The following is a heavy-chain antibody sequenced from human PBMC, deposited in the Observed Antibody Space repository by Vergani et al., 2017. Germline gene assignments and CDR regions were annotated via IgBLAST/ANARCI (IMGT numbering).Heavy chain of an antibody. Sequence: EVQLLESGGGLVQPGGSLRLSCAASGFTFSSYAMSWVRQVPGKGLEWVSGISGSGGNTYYANSVKGRFTISRDNSKNTLYLQMNSLRADDKAVYYCARDRYYLGSGSYPYFYYYGLYVWGQGTAVTVSS. J-gene: IGHJ6*02. D-gene: IGHD3-10*01. CDR1: GFTFSSYA. CDR3: ARDRYYLGSGSYPYFYYYGLYV. V-gene: IGHV3-23*01. CDR2: ISGSGGNT.